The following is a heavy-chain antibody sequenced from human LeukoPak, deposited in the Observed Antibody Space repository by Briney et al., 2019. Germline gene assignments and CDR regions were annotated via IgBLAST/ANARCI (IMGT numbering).Heavy chain of an antibody. Sequence: SETLSLTCAVYGGSFSGYYWSWIRQPPGKGLEWIGEINQSGSTNYNPSLKSRVTISVDTSKNQFSLKLSSVTAADTAVYYCASLIVAAGTTAGWYFDLWGRGTLVTVSS. CDR2: INQSGST. CDR3: ASLIVAAGTTAGWYFDL. V-gene: IGHV4-34*01. J-gene: IGHJ2*01. CDR1: GGSFSGYY. D-gene: IGHD6-13*01.